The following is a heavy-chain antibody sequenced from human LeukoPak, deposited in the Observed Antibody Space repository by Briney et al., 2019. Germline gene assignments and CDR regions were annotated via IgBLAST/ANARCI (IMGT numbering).Heavy chain of an antibody. CDR1: GYTFTSYA. CDR2: INAGNGNT. J-gene: IGHJ4*02. D-gene: IGHD5-12*01. CDR3: ARVRSTYSGYDLGDYYFDY. V-gene: IGHV1-3*01. Sequence: ASVKVSCKASGYTFTSYAMHWVRQAPGQRLEWMGWINAGNGNTKYSQKFQGRVTITRDTSASTAYMELSSLRSEDTAVYYCARVRSTYSGYDLGDYYFDYWGQGTLVTVSS.